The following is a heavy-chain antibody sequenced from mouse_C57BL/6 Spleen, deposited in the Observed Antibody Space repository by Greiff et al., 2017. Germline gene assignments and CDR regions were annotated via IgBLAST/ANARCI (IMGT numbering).Heavy chain of an antibody. CDR1: GYTFTSYW. CDR3: ARSGTTV. CDR2: INPNNGGT. Sequence: VQLQQPGTELVQPGASVKLSCKASGYTFTSYWMHWVKQRPGQGLEWVGNINPNNGGTNYNEKFKNKATMTVDKSSRTAYMQLSSLTSEAAAVYYCARSGTTVWGQGTLVTVSA. V-gene: IGHV1-53*01. D-gene: IGHD1-1*01. J-gene: IGHJ3*01.